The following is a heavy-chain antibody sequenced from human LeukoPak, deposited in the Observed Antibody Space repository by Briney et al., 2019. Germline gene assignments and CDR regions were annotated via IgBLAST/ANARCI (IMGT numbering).Heavy chain of an antibody. V-gene: IGHV1-2*06. Sequence: ASVKVSFKASGYTFTGYYMHWVRQAPGQGLEWMGRINPNNGGTNCAQKFQGRVTMTGDTSISTAYMELNSLRSDDTAMYYCARESGSYHGNDYWGQGTLVTVSS. CDR1: GYTFTGYY. CDR2: INPNNGGT. J-gene: IGHJ4*02. D-gene: IGHD1-26*01. CDR3: ARESGSYHGNDY.